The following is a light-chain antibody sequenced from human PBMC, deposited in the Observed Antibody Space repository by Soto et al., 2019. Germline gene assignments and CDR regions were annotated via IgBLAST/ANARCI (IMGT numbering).Light chain of an antibody. Sequence: EIVLTQSPGTLSLSPGERATLSCRASQSVSSSYLAWYQQKPGQAPRLLIYGASSSATGIPDRFSGSGSGTDFTLTIGRLEPEDVAVYYCQQYGSSRSITFGQGTRLEIK. J-gene: IGKJ5*01. CDR3: QQYGSSRSIT. V-gene: IGKV3-20*01. CDR1: QSVSSSY. CDR2: GAS.